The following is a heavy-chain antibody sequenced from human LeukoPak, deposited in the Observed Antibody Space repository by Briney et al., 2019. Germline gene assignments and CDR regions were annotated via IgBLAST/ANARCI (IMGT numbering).Heavy chain of an antibody. CDR2: IIPIFGTA. Sequence: SVKVSCKASGGTFSSYAISWVRQAPGQGLEWMGGIIPIFGTANYAQKFQGRVTFTADESTSTDYMELSSLRSEDTAVYYCARRRQEYYGSGSYFFDYWGQGTLVTVCS. J-gene: IGHJ4*02. V-gene: IGHV1-69*13. CDR1: GGTFSSYA. D-gene: IGHD3-10*01. CDR3: ARRRQEYYGSGSYFFDY.